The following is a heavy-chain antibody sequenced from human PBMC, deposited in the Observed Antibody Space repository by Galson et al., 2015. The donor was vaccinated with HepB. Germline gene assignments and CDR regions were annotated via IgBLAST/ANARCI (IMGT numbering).Heavy chain of an antibody. CDR2: IIPILGIA. CDR1: GYTFTSYY. Sequence: SVKVSCKASGYTFTSYYMHWVRQAPGQGLEWMGRIIPILGIANYAQKFQGRVTITADKSTGTAYMELSSLRSEDTAVYYCARVPVAVAGYYFDYWGQGTLATVSS. J-gene: IGHJ4*02. V-gene: IGHV1-69*04. CDR3: ARVPVAVAGYYFDY. D-gene: IGHD6-19*01.